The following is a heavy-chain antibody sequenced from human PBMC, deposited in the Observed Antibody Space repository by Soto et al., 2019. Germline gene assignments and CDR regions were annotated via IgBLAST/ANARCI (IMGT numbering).Heavy chain of an antibody. CDR1: GFSVSTYA. CDR2: ISGSNNT. CDR3: AEATPPGY. J-gene: IGHJ4*02. Sequence: EVQLLESGGGLVQPGGSLRLSCAASGFSVSTYAMNWVRQAPGKGLEWVSGISGSNNTYYADSVKGRFTISRDKSKNTLYLRMNSLRAEDTAVYYCAEATPPGYWGQGTLVAVSS. V-gene: IGHV3-23*01.